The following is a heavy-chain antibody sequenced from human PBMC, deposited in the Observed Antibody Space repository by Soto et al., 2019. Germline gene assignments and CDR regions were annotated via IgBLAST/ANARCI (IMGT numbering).Heavy chain of an antibody. CDR2: ISYDGSNK. Sequence: GGSLRLSCAASGFTFSSYAMHWVRQAPGKGLEWVAVISYDGSNKYYADSVKGRFTISRDNSKNTLYLQMNSLRAEDTAVYYCAKDVVVVPAASQSPRGHYYDYYGMDVWGQGTTVTVSS. CDR1: GFTFSSYA. J-gene: IGHJ6*02. CDR3: AKDVVVVPAASQSPRGHYYDYYGMDV. V-gene: IGHV3-30-3*01. D-gene: IGHD2-2*01.